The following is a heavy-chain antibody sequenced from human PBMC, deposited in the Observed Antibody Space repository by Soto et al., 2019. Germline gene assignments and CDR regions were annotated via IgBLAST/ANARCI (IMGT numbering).Heavy chain of an antibody. CDR1: GGSISSHTHY. J-gene: IGHJ3*02. CDR3: ARAWYYYDISGYSAFGAFDI. CDR2: IYYSGNT. D-gene: IGHD3-22*01. Sequence: PSETLSLTCTVSGGSISSHTHYWGWIRQPPGKGLEWIASIYYSGNTYHNPSLKSRVTVYVDTSKNQFSLKLSSVTAADTAVYYCARAWYYYDISGYSAFGAFDIWGQGTMVTVSS. V-gene: IGHV4-39*01.